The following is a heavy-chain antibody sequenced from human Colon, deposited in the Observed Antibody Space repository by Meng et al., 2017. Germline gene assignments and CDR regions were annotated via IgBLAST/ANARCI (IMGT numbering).Heavy chain of an antibody. CDR2: INHSGST. CDR3: ARPDGYYYDSSGYDY. Sequence: SETLSLTCAVYGGSFSGYYWSWIRQPPGKGLEWIGEINHSGSTNYNPSLKSRVTISVDTSKNQFSLKLSSVTAADMAVYYCARPDGYYYDSSGYDYWGQGTLVTVSS. CDR1: GGSFSGYY. J-gene: IGHJ4*02. D-gene: IGHD3-22*01. V-gene: IGHV4-34*01.